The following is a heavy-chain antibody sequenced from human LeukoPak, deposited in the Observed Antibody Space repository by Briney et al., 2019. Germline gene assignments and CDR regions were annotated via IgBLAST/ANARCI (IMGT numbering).Heavy chain of an antibody. J-gene: IGHJ6*02. Sequence: GGSLRLSCAASGFTFDDYGMSWVRQAPGKGLEWVSSISGTGSYIYSADSVNYADSVKGRFTISRDNAKNSLYLQMNSLRAEDTAVYYCARRFLDYYGMDVWGQGITVTVSS. CDR2: ISGTGSYI. CDR1: GFTFDDYG. V-gene: IGHV3-21*01. CDR3: ARRFLDYYGMDV. D-gene: IGHD2/OR15-2a*01.